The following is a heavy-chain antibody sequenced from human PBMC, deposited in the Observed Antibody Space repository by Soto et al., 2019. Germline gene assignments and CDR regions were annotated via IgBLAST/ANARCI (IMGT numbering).Heavy chain of an antibody. V-gene: IGHV3-11*01. D-gene: IGHD3-3*01. CDR3: ASHYDMWSGYLSPVDY. CDR2: IDTSSTKI. J-gene: IGHJ4*02. Sequence: QVQLVESGGDLVKRGGSLRLSCPASGYTFSDYYMSWIRQAPGKGLEWISYIDTSSTKIYYADSVKGRFTISRDNAKNSLYLEMNSLRDEDTAVYYCASHYDMWSGYLSPVDYWGQGTLVTVSS. CDR1: GYTFSDYY.